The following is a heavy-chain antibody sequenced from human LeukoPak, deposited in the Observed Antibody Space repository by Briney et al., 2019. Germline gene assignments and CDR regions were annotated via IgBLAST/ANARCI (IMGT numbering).Heavy chain of an antibody. CDR1: GYTFTSYG. D-gene: IGHD6-19*01. V-gene: IGHV1-18*01. CDR2: ISAYNGNT. CDR3: ARVEIAVAVTGSGGNYSYYYGLDV. Sequence: GASVKVSCKASGYTFTSYGISWVRQAPGQGLEWMGWISAYNGNTIYAQKLQGRLTITTDTSTSTAYMELRSLRSDDTAVYYCARVEIAVAVTGSGGNYSYYYGLDVWGHGTTVTVSS. J-gene: IGHJ6*02.